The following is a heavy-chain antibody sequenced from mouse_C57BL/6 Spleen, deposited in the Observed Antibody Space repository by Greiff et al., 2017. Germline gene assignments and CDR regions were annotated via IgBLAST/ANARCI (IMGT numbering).Heavy chain of an antibody. CDR3: ARRYGYLYYFDD. D-gene: IGHD2-2*01. Sequence: EVMLVESGGGLVKPGGSLKLSCAASGFTFSDYGMHWVRQAPEKGLEWVAYISSGSSTIYYADPVKGRFTLPRDNAKNTLFLQMTSLMSEDTAMYYCARRYGYLYYFDDWGQGTTLTVSS. V-gene: IGHV5-17*01. J-gene: IGHJ2*01. CDR1: GFTFSDYG. CDR2: ISSGSSTI.